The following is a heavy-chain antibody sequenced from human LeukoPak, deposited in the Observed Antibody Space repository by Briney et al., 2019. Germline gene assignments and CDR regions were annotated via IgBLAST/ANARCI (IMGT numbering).Heavy chain of an antibody. CDR3: ARAGGYYYDSSGYFGY. CDR1: GYTFTGYY. D-gene: IGHD3-22*01. Sequence: GASVKVSCKASGYTFTGYYMHWVRQAPGQGLEWMGWIHPNSGGTNYAQKFQGRVTMTRDTSISTAYLDLSRLRSDDTAVYYCARAGGYYYDSSGYFGYWGQGTLVTVSS. CDR2: IHPNSGGT. V-gene: IGHV1-2*02. J-gene: IGHJ4*02.